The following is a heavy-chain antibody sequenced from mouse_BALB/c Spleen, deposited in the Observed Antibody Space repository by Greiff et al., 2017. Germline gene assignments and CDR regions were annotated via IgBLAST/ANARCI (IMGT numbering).Heavy chain of an antibody. J-gene: IGHJ3*01. CDR1: GYTFTSYW. CDR3: ARGEPRGFAY. Sequence: QVQLQQSGAELAKPGASVKMSCKASGYTFTSYWMHWVKQRPGQGLEWIGYINPSTGYTEYNQKFKDKATLTADKSSSTAYMQLSSLTSEDSAVYYCARGEPRGFAYWGQGTLVTVSA. CDR2: INPSTGYT. V-gene: IGHV1-7*01.